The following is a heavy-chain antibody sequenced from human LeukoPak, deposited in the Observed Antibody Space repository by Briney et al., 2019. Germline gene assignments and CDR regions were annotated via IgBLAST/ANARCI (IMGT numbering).Heavy chain of an antibody. Sequence: ASVKVSCKASGYTFTSYGISWVRQAPGQGLEWMGWISAYNGNTNYAQKLQGRVTMTTDTSTSTAYMELRSLRSDDTAVYYCARDRLNIVVVPAAPKGLGYWGQGTLVTVSS. V-gene: IGHV1-18*01. CDR3: ARDRLNIVVVPAAPKGLGY. CDR1: GYTFTSYG. CDR2: ISAYNGNT. D-gene: IGHD2-2*01. J-gene: IGHJ4*02.